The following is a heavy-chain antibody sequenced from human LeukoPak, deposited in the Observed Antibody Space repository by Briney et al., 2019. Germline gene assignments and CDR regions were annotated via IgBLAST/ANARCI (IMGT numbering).Heavy chain of an antibody. CDR1: GFTVSSNY. J-gene: IGHJ4*02. V-gene: IGHV3-53*01. D-gene: IGHD3-9*01. CDR2: IYSGGAT. CDR3: ARLHYDVLTGPFDY. Sequence: GGSLRLSCAASGFTVSSNYMSWVRQAPGKGLEWVSVIYSGGATFYADSVKGRFTISRENSKNTLWLQMNSLRAEDTAVYYCARLHYDVLTGPFDYWGQGTLVTVSS.